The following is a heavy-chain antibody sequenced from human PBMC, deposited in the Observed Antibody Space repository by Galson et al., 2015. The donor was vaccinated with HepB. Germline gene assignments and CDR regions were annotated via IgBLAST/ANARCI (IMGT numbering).Heavy chain of an antibody. Sequence: SVKVSCKVSGYTLTELSMHWVRQAPGKGLERMGGFDPEDGETIYAQKFQGRITMTEDTSTDTAYMELSSLRSEDTAVYYCATVYGDPGLGVFDYWGQGTLVTVSS. V-gene: IGHV1-24*01. CDR2: FDPEDGET. CDR1: GYTLTELS. CDR3: ATVYGDPGLGVFDY. D-gene: IGHD4-17*01. J-gene: IGHJ4*02.